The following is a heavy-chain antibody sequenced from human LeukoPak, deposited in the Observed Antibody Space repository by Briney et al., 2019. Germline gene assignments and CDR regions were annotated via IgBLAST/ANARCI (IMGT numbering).Heavy chain of an antibody. J-gene: IGHJ5*02. CDR1: GYTFSDYT. CDR2: MNTNRGDT. V-gene: IGHV1-2*02. D-gene: IGHD1-26*01. Sequence: ATARVSCKASGYTFSDYTIHWVRQAPGQGVGWMGWMNTNRGDTKYTGKFEGRVTLTRDTSINTAYMELSRLRSDDTAVYYCTRDSGSYYVWSDPWGQGTLVTVSS. CDR3: TRDSGSYYVWSDP.